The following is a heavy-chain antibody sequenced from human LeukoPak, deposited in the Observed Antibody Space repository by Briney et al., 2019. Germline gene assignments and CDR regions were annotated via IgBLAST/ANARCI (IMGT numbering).Heavy chain of an antibody. CDR2: ISYDGSNK. Sequence: PGRSLRLSCAASGFTFSSYGKHWVRQAPGKGLEWVAVISYDGSNKYYADSVKGRFTISRDNSKNTLYLQMNSLRAEDTAVYYCAKDRAGYCSSTSCYEGGFVDYWGQGTLVTVSS. V-gene: IGHV3-30*18. CDR3: AKDRAGYCSSTSCYEGGFVDY. CDR1: GFTFSSYG. J-gene: IGHJ4*02. D-gene: IGHD2-2*01.